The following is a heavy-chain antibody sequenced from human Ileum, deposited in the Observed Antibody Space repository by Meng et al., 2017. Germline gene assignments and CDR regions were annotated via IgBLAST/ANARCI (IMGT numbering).Heavy chain of an antibody. CDR2: IKSDGGTR. Sequence: GESLKISCAASGFPFSQSWMSWVRQTPGKGLEWVGRIKSDGGTREYAATVRGRFIISRDDSENTVYLQMDSLRTEDTGIYYCAADSPEAPPQVDYWGQGTLVTVSS. CDR1: GFPFSQSW. D-gene: IGHD1-14*01. J-gene: IGHJ4*02. CDR3: AADSPEAPPQVDY. V-gene: IGHV3-15*01.